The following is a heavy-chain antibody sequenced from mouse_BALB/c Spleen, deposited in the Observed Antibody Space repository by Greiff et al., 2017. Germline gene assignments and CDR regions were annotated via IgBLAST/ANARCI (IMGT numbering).Heavy chain of an antibody. CDR1: EYEFPSHD. CDR3: ARDTYITTVVFDY. D-gene: IGHD1-1*01. CDR2: INSNGGST. Sequence: EVQRVESGGGLVQPGESLKLSCESNEYEFPSHDMSWVRKTPEKRLELVATINSNGGSTYYPDSVKGRFTISRDNAKNTLYLQMSSLKSEDTAMYYCARDTYITTVVFDYWGQGTTLTVSS. J-gene: IGHJ2*01. V-gene: IGHV5-2*01.